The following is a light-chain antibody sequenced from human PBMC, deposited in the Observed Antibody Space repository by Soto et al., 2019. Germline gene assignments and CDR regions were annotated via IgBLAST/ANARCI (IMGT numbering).Light chain of an antibody. CDR2: GAS. CDR1: QSVSSSY. J-gene: IGKJ1*01. Sequence: EIVLTQSPGTLSLSPGERATLSCRASQSVSSSYLASYQQKPGQAPRLLIYGASSRATGIPDRFSGSGSGTDFTLTISSLEPEDSAVYYCQQYGSSPRTFGQGTKVEIK. V-gene: IGKV3-20*01. CDR3: QQYGSSPRT.